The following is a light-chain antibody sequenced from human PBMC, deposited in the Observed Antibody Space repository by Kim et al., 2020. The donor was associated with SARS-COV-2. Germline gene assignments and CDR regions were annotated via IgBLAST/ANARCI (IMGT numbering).Light chain of an antibody. CDR2: GAS. Sequence: EIVLTQSPGTLSLSPGERATLSCRASQSLSSNYLAWYQQKPGQTPRLLIYGASSRATGIPDRFSGRVSGTDFTLTISRLEPEDFAVYYCQQYDNSPWTFGQGTKVDIK. CDR3: QQYDNSPWT. V-gene: IGKV3-20*01. CDR1: QSLSSNY. J-gene: IGKJ1*01.